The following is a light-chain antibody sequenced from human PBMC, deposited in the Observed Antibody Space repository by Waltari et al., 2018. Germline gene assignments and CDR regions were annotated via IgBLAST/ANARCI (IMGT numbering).Light chain of an antibody. J-gene: IGKJ1*01. CDR3: MQGSHWPWT. CDR1: QSLVSSDGNTY. Sequence: DVVMTQSPLSLPVTLGQPASISCRSSQSLVSSDGNTYFTWFQQRPDQSPRRLFYRVSNRDSGVPDRFSGSGSGSDFTLRISRVEAEDVGVYYCMQGSHWPWTFGQGTKVEIK. V-gene: IGKV2-30*01. CDR2: RVS.